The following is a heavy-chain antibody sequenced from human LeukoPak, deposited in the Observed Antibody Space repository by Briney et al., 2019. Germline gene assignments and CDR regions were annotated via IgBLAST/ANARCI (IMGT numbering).Heavy chain of an antibody. CDR2: IKSKTGGGTT. V-gene: IGHV3-15*01. CDR3: GREYASSGYCDS. D-gene: IGHD3-22*01. Sequence: GGSLRLSCAASGFTFGNAYMSWVRQAPGKGLEWVGRIKSKTGGGTTDYAIPVKGRFTISRDDSENTLYLQMNSLETEDTAVYYCGREYASSGYCDSWGQGTLVTVSS. CDR1: GFTFGNAY. J-gene: IGHJ4*02.